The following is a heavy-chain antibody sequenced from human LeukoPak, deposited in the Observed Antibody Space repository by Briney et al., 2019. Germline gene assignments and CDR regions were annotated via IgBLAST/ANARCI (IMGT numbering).Heavy chain of an antibody. D-gene: IGHD3-22*01. V-gene: IGHV1-2*02. CDR2: INPNSGGT. J-gene: IGHJ5*02. CDR1: GYTFTGYY. CDR3: ARGSVDSSGYSNWFDP. Sequence: ASVKVSCKASGYTFTGYYMHWVRQAPGQGLEWMGWINPNSGGTNYAQKFQGRVTMTRDTSISTAYMELSSLRSEDTAVYYCARGSVDSSGYSNWFDPWGQGTLVTVSS.